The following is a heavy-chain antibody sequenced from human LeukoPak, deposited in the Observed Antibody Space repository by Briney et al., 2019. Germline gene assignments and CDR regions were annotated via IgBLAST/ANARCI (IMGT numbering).Heavy chain of an antibody. CDR3: ARVGDYDFWRDDAFDI. Sequence: PGGSLRLSCAASGFTFSDYYMSWIRQAPGKGLEWVSYISSSVSTIYYADSVKGRFTISRDNAKNSLYLQMNSLRAEDTAVYYCARVGDYDFWRDDAFDIWGQGTMVTVSS. CDR1: GFTFSDYY. CDR2: ISSSVSTI. V-gene: IGHV3-11*04. J-gene: IGHJ3*02. D-gene: IGHD3-3*01.